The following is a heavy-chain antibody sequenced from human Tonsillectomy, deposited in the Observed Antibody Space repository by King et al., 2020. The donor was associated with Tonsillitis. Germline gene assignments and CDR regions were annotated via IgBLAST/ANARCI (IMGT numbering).Heavy chain of an antibody. CDR1: GYTFTSYG. CDR2: ISAYNGNT. CDR3: ARSYCSGGSCYSGGWFDP. J-gene: IGHJ5*02. D-gene: IGHD2-15*01. V-gene: IGHV1-18*04. Sequence: QLVQSGAEVKKPGASVKVSCKASGYTFTSYGISWVRQAPGQGLEWMGWISAYNGNTNYAQKLQGRVTMTTDTSTSTAYMALRSLRSDDTDVYYCARSYCSGGSCYSGGWFDPWGQGTLVTVSS.